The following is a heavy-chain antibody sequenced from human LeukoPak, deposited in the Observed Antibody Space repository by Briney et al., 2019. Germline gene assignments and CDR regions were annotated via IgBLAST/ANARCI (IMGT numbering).Heavy chain of an antibody. CDR3: ARTFYGDSPPY. D-gene: IGHD4-17*01. Sequence: GGSLRLSCAASGFTVSSNYMSWVRQAPGKGLEWVSVIYSGGSTYYADSVKGRFTISRDNSKNTLYLQMNSLRAEDTAVYYCARTFYGDSPPYWGQGTLVTVSS. J-gene: IGHJ4*02. CDR1: GFTVSSNY. CDR2: IYSGGST. V-gene: IGHV3-66*01.